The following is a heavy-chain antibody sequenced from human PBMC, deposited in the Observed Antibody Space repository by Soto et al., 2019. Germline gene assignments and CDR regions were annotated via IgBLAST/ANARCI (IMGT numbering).Heavy chain of an antibody. CDR2: IYYSGSN. CDR3: ARDRYYDSSGYSNYFDY. CDR1: GGSISSGGYY. V-gene: IGHV4-31*01. J-gene: IGHJ4*02. D-gene: IGHD3-22*01. Sequence: QVQLQESGPGLVKPSQTLSLTCTVSGGSISSGGYYWSWIRQHPGKGLEWIGYIYYSGSNYYNPSLKSLVTISVDTFKNQFSLKLSSVTAADTAVYYCARDRYYDSSGYSNYFDYWGQGTLVTVSS.